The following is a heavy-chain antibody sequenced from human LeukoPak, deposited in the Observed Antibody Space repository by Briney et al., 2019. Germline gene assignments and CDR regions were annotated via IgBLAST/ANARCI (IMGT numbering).Heavy chain of an antibody. CDR3: AKGGIVGATTRGDIDY. V-gene: IGHV3-23*01. J-gene: IGHJ4*02. CDR2: ISGSGGST. Sequence: HSGGSLRLSCAASGFTFSNYAMSWVRQAPGKGLEWVSAISGSGGSTYYADSVKGRFTISRDNSKNTLYLQMNSLRAEDTAVYYCAKGGIVGATTRGDIDYWGQGTLVTVSS. D-gene: IGHD1-26*01. CDR1: GFTFSNYA.